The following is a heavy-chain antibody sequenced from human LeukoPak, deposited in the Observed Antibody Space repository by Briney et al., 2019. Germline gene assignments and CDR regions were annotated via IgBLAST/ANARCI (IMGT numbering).Heavy chain of an antibody. J-gene: IGHJ4*02. CDR2: IRSKIYGGTP. V-gene: IGHV3-49*04. CDR3: TRDQTPYY. CDR1: GFTFGDYA. Sequence: GGSLRLSCTPSGFTFGDYAMTWVRQAPGKGLEWVGFIRSKIYGGTPEYAASVKGRFTISRDGSKGIAYLQMNSLKTEDTAVYYCTRDQTPYYWGQGTLVTVSS.